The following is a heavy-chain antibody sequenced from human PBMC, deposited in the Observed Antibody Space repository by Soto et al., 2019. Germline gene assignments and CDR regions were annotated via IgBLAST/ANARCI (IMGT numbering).Heavy chain of an antibody. CDR1: CGSMSSYY. V-gene: IGHV4-59*01. CDR3: AKDGNYGDFDY. J-gene: IGHJ4*02. CDR2: IYSSGST. Sequence: SETLSLTCTVSCGSMSSYYWSWIRQPPGKGLEWIGHIYSSGSTNYNPSLKSRVTISVETSKNQFSLKLSSVTAADTAVYYCAKDGNYGDFDYWGQGTLVIVSS. D-gene: IGHD4-17*01.